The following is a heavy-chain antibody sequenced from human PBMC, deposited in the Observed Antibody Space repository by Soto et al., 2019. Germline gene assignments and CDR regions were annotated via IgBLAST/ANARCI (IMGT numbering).Heavy chain of an antibody. CDR2: IYHSGST. D-gene: IGHD3-3*01. CDR1: GGSISSGGYS. J-gene: IGHJ6*02. Sequence: SETLSLTCAVSGGSISSGGYSWSWIRQPPGKGLEWIGYIYHSGSTYYNPSLKSRVTISVDTSKNQFSLKLSPVSAADTAVYYCARGLRFLEWFPRDVWGQGTTVTVSS. CDR3: ARGLRFLEWFPRDV. V-gene: IGHV4-30-2*01.